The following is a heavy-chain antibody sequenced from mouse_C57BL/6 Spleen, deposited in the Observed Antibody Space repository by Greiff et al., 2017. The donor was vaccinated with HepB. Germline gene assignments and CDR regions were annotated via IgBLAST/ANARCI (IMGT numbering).Heavy chain of an antibody. V-gene: IGHV3-6*01. J-gene: IGHJ4*01. D-gene: IGHD1-1*01. CDR3: AKGTPVVATEDYYAMDY. CDR2: ISYDGSN. CDR1: GYSITSGYY. Sequence: EVQVVESGPGLVKPSQSLSLTCSVTGYSITSGYYWNWIRQFPGNKLEWMGYISYDGSNNYNPSLKNRISITRDTSKNQFFLKLNSVTTEDTATYYCAKGTPVVATEDYYAMDYWGQGTSVTVSS.